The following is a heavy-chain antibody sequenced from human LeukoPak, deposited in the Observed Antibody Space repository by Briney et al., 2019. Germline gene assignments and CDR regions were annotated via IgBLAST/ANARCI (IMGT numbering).Heavy chain of an antibody. Sequence: ASVKVSCKASGYTFTGYYMHWVRQAPGQGLEWMGWINPNSGGTIYAQKFQGRVTMTRDTSINTAYMELSRLKSDDTAVYYCARGGDSSSWYGWFDPWGQGTLVTVSS. CDR1: GYTFTGYY. D-gene: IGHD6-13*01. CDR3: ARGGDSSSWYGWFDP. J-gene: IGHJ5*02. V-gene: IGHV1-2*02. CDR2: INPNSGGT.